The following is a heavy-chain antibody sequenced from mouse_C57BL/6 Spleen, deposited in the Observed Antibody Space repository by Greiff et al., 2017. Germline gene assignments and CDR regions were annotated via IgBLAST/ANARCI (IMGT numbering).Heavy chain of an antibody. J-gene: IGHJ4*01. V-gene: IGHV5-16*01. CDR2: INYDGSST. D-gene: IGHD1-1*01. Sequence: EVQLVESEGGLVQPGSSMKLSCTASGFTFSDYYMAWVRQVPEKGLEWVANINYDGSSTYYLDSLKSRFIISRDNAKNILYLQMSSLKSEDTATYYCARRGDYDYAMDYWGQGTSVTVSS. CDR1: GFTFSDYY. CDR3: ARRGDYDYAMDY.